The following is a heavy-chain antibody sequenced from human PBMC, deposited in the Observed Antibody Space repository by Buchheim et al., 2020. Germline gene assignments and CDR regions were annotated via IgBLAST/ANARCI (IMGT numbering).Heavy chain of an antibody. CDR3: ASRGDFWG. D-gene: IGHD3-3*01. J-gene: IGHJ4*02. CDR1: SGSISSDNC. V-gene: IGHV4-4*02. CDR2: IYQSGST. Sequence: QVQLQESGPGLVKPSGTLSLTCTVSSGSISSDNCWSWVRQPPGKGLEWIGEIYQSGSTNYNPSLKNRVTISVDKSDNQFSLKLSFVTAADTAVYYCASRGDFWGWGQGTL.